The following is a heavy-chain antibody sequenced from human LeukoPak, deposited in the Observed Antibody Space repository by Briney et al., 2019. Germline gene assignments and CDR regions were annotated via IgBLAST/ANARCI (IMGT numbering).Heavy chain of an antibody. D-gene: IGHD2-15*01. V-gene: IGHV1-2*02. CDR3: ARVLGRGYCSGGSCYGPRYYYYYMDV. Sequence: ASVKVSCKASGYTFTGYYMHWVRQAPGQGLEWMGWINPNSGGTNYAQKFQGRVTMTRDTSISTAYMELSRLRSDDTAVYYCARVLGRGYCSGGSCYGPRYYYYYMDVWGKGTTVTVSS. J-gene: IGHJ6*03. CDR2: INPNSGGT. CDR1: GYTFTGYY.